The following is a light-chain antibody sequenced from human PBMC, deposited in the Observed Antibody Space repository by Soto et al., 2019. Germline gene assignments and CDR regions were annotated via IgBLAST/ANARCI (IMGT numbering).Light chain of an antibody. J-gene: IGKJ4*01. V-gene: IGKV1-39*01. Sequence: DIQMTQSPSSLSASVEDRVTITCRASQSISSYLNWYQQKPGKAPKLLIYAASSLQSGVPSRFSGSGSGTDFTLTISSLQPEDSATYYCQQSYSTPRFGGGTKVEIK. CDR3: QQSYSTPR. CDR2: AAS. CDR1: QSISSY.